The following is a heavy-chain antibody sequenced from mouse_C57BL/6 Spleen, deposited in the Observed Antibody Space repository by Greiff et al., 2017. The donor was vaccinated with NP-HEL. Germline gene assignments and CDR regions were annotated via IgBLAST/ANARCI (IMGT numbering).Heavy chain of an antibody. V-gene: IGHV1-53*01. CDR2: INPSNGGT. J-gene: IGHJ3*01. CDR1: GYTFTSYW. D-gene: IGHD2-1*01. CDR3: ARGYGNYEGFAY. Sequence: QVHVKQSGTELVKPGASVKLSCKASGYTFTSYWMHWVKQRPGQGLEWIGNINPSNGGTNYNEKFKSKATLTVDKSSSTAYMQLSSLTSEDSAVYYCARGYGNYEGFAYWGQGTLVTVSA.